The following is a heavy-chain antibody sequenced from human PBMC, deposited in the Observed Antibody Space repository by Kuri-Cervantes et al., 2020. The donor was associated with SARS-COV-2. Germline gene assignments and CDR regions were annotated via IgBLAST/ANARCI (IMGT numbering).Heavy chain of an antibody. D-gene: IGHD3-22*01. Sequence: GGSLRLSCAASGFTFSSYAMSWVRQAPGKGLEWVSAISGSGGSTYYADSVKGRFTISRDNAKNSLYLQMNSLRAEDTAVYYCAYDSSAFHFDYWGQGTLVTVSS. CDR1: GFTFSSYA. CDR2: ISGSGGST. CDR3: AYDSSAFHFDY. V-gene: IGHV3-23*01. J-gene: IGHJ4*02.